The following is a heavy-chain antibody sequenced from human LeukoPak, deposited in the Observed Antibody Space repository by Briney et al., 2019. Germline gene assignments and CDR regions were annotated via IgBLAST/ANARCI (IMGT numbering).Heavy chain of an antibody. CDR1: GYTFTSYG. CDR2: ISAYNGNT. V-gene: IGHV1-18*01. CDR3: ARGGYSYGFDAFDI. J-gene: IGHJ3*02. D-gene: IGHD5-18*01. Sequence: ASVKVSCKASGYTFTSYGISWARQAPGQGLEWMGWISAYNGNTNYAQKLQGRVTMTTDTSTSTAYMELRSLRSDDRAVYYCARGGYSYGFDAFDIWGQGTMVTVSS.